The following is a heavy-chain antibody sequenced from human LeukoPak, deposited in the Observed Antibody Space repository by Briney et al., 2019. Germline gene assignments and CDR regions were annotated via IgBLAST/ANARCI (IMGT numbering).Heavy chain of an antibody. CDR3: TKDIGYFDY. Sequence: GGSLRLSCAASGFTFSSYSMNWVRQAPGKGLEWVGRFKSKTDGGTTDYAAPVKGRFIVSRDDSKNTLYLQMNSLRTEDTAVYFCTKDIGYFDYWGRGTLVTVSS. V-gene: IGHV3-15*01. J-gene: IGHJ4*02. CDR2: FKSKTDGGTT. CDR1: GFTFSSYS.